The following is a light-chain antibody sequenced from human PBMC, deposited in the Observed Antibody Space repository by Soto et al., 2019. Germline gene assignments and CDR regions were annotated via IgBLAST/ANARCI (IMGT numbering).Light chain of an antibody. CDR1: NSDVGRYNS. J-gene: IGLJ3*02. V-gene: IGLV2-11*01. CDR2: AVR. CDR3: FSYTANDNWV. Sequence: QSVLTQPHSVSGSPGQSVTISCTRTNSDVGRYNSVSWYQQLPGKAPKIIISAVRQRPSGVPDRFSGSKSGNTASLTISGLQADDEADYFCFSYTANDNWVFGGGTKLTVL.